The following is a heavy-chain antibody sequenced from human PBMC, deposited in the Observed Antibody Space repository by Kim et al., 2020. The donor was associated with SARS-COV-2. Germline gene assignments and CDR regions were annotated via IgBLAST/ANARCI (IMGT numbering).Heavy chain of an antibody. V-gene: IGHV3-20*03. CDR3: ARDRVPTTDYDY. Sequence: SADPVKGRFTISRDDARKSLYLQMTSLRAEDTAFYYCARDRVPTTDYDYWGQGTLVTVSS. D-gene: IGHD5-12*01. J-gene: IGHJ4*02.